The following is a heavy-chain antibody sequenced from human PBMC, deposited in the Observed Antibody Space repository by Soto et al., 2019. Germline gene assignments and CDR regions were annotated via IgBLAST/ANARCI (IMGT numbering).Heavy chain of an antibody. D-gene: IGHD2-2*01. J-gene: IGHJ2*01. V-gene: IGHV4-59*08. CDR3: ASGQTVVPAASRWYFDL. Sequence: QVQLQESGPGLVKPSETLSLTCTVSGGSISSYYWSWIRQPPGKGLEWIGYIYYSGSTNYNPSLKSRVTISVDTSKNQLSLKRRSVTAADTAVYYCASGQTVVPAASRWYFDLWGRGTLVTVSS. CDR2: IYYSGST. CDR1: GGSISSYY.